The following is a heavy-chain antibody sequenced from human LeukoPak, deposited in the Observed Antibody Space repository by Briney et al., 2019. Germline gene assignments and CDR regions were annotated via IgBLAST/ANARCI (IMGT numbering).Heavy chain of an antibody. J-gene: IGHJ4*02. D-gene: IGHD4-17*01. V-gene: IGHV3-23*01. Sequence: GGSLRLSCAASGFTFSSYAMTWVRQAPGKGLEWVSSISGSGGNTYYADSVKGRFTISRDNSKNTLYLQMNSLRAEDTAVYYCAKFASYGDYEGHFDHWGQGTLVTVSS. CDR1: GFTFSSYA. CDR2: ISGSGGNT. CDR3: AKFASYGDYEGHFDH.